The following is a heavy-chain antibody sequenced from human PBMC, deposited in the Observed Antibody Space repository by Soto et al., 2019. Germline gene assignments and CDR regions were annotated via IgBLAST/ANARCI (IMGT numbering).Heavy chain of an antibody. V-gene: IGHV3-7*01. D-gene: IGHD3-16*02. J-gene: IGHJ4*02. CDR2: IKQDGSEK. CDR1: GFTFSSYW. CDR3: ARDVSSGTYDYIWGSYRLNDY. Sequence: GESLKISCAASGFTFSSYWMSWVRQAPGKGLEWVANIKQDGSEKYYVDSVKGRFTISRDNAKNSLYLQMNSLRAEDTAVYYCARDVSSGTYDYIWGSYRLNDYWGQGTLVTVSS.